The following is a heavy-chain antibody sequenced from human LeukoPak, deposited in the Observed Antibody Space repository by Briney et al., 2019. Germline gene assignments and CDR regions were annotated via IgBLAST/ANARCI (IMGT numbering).Heavy chain of an antibody. J-gene: IGHJ4*02. CDR2: INPNSGGT. Sequence: GASVKVSCKASGYTFTGYYMHWVRQAPGQGLEWMGRINPNSGGTNYAQKFQGRVTMTRDTSISTAYMELSRLRSDDTAVYYCATVDGYNSKTQYYFDYWGQGTLVTVSS. CDR1: GYTFTGYY. CDR3: ATVDGYNSKTQYYFDY. V-gene: IGHV1-2*06. D-gene: IGHD5-24*01.